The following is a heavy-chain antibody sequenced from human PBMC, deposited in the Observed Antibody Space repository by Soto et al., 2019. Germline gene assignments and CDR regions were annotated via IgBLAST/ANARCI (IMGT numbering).Heavy chain of an antibody. V-gene: IGHV3-66*01. J-gene: IGHJ4*02. D-gene: IGHD6-19*01. CDR1: GFTVSSNY. CDR3: ARDSEGSGWYPPASY. Sequence: EVQLVESGGGLVQPGGSLRLSCAASGFTVSSNYMSWVRQAPGKGLEWVSVIYSGGSTYYADSVKGRFTISRDNSKNTLYLQMNSLRAEDTAVYYCARDSEGSGWYPPASYWGQGTLVTVSS. CDR2: IYSGGST.